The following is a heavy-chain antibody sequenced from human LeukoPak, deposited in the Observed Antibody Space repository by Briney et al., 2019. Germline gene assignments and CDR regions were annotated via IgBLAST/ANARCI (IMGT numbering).Heavy chain of an antibody. CDR1: GGTFSSYA. Sequence: ASVKVSCKASGGTFSSYAISWVRQAPGQGLEWMGGIIPMFATANYAQKFQGRVTITADESTSTAYMELRSLRSEDTAIYYCARGYCSGGSCFYYFDYWGQGTLVTVSS. V-gene: IGHV1-69*01. J-gene: IGHJ4*02. CDR2: IIPMFATA. CDR3: ARGYCSGGSCFYYFDY. D-gene: IGHD2-15*01.